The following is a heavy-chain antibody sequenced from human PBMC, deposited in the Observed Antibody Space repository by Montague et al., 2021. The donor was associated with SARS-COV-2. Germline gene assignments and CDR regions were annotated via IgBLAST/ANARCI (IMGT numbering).Heavy chain of an antibody. CDR3: ATPDY. CDR1: GYSFTTYW. CDR2: IYPSDSNA. J-gene: IGHJ4*02. Sequence: QSGAEVNKPGEPLRISCKGSGYSFTTYWINWVRQMPGKGLEWMGKIYPSDSNAYYSPSFQGHVTISVDKSISTAYLQWSSLNASDTAMFYCATPDYWGQGTMVTVSS. V-gene: IGHV5-10-1*01.